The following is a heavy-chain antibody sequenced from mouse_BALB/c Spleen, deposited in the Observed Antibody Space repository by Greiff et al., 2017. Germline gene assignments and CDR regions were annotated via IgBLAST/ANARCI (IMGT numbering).Heavy chain of an antibody. CDR2: IDPENGNT. V-gene: IGHV14-1*02. J-gene: IGHJ4*01. D-gene: IGHD1-1*01. CDR3: ARGCGSSPYAMDY. CDR1: GFNIKDYY. Sequence: EVQLVESGAELVRSGASVKLSCTASGFNIKDYYMHWVKQRPEQGLEWIGWIDPENGNTIYDPKFQGKASITADTSSNTAYLQLSSLTSEDTAVYYCARGCGSSPYAMDYWGQGTSVTVSS.